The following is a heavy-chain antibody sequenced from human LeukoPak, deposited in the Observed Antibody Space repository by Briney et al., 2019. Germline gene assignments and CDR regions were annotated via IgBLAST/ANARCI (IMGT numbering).Heavy chain of an antibody. V-gene: IGHV4-59*01. J-gene: IGHJ4*02. D-gene: IGHD4-17*01. CDR3: ARTTYGDYTYYFDY. CDR2: IYYSGST. Sequence: SETLSLTCAVYGGSFSGYYWSWIRQPPGKGLEWIGYIYYSGSTNYNPSLKSRVTISVDTSKNQFSLKLSSVTAADTAVYYCARTTYGDYTYYFDYWGQGTLVTVSS. CDR1: GGSFSGYY.